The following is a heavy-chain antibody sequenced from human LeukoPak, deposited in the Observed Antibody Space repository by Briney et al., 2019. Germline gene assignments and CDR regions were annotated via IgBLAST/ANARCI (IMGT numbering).Heavy chain of an antibody. CDR1: GFTFSGFW. V-gene: IGHV3-7*03. Sequence: GGSLRLSCAVSGFTFSGFWMSWYRQAPGKGLEWVASINSDGSEGYYADVVKGRFTISRDNAKNSLYLQINSLRAEDTAVYYCARDFRYHDSSGYYSFDSWGQGTLVTVSS. CDR3: ARDFRYHDSSGYYSFDS. J-gene: IGHJ4*02. D-gene: IGHD3-22*01. CDR2: INSDGSEG.